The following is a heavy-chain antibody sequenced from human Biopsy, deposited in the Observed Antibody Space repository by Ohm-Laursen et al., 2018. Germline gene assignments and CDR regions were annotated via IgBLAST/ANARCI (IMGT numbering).Heavy chain of an antibody. Sequence: TLSLTCAVSGASISIGGYSWSWIRRHPGKGLEWIGYIFHNGYTYYNPSLKSRVSISMDTSKKQFSLRLNSVTAADTAVYYCARAQGSPPPGRGATFDYWGQGTLVTVSS. J-gene: IGHJ4*02. D-gene: IGHD3-10*01. CDR1: GASISIGGYS. CDR3: ARAQGSPPPGRGATFDY. CDR2: IFHNGYT. V-gene: IGHV4-31*11.